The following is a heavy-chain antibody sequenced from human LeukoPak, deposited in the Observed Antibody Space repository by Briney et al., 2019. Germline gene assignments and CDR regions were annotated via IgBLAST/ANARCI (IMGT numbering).Heavy chain of an antibody. CDR1: GFTFSSYA. V-gene: IGHV3-64*01. CDR3: ARGGGRTGTTTLFYFDY. CDR2: LSSNGGTT. Sequence: GGSLRLSCAASGFTFSSYAMHWVRQAPGKGLEYVSALSSNGGTTYYANSVKGRFTISRDNSKNTLYLQMGSLRAEDMAVYYCARGGGRTGTTTLFYFDYWGQGTLVTVSS. D-gene: IGHD1-7*01. J-gene: IGHJ4*02.